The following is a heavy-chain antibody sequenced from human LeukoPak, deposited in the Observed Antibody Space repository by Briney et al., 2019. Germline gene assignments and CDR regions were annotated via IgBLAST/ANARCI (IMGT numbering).Heavy chain of an antibody. V-gene: IGHV3-9*01. CDR1: GLTFDDFA. CDR3: VKDTSPYLTTASTGLDF. CDR2: MSWNGDYM. J-gene: IGHJ4*02. Sequence: RRSLRLSCAASGLTFDDFAMHWVRQGPGKGLEWLSGMSWNGDYMGYADSVRGRFSISRDNAKNSLYLQMNSLRPEDTALYYCVKDTSPYLTTASTGLDFWGQGTLVTVSS. D-gene: IGHD2-2*01.